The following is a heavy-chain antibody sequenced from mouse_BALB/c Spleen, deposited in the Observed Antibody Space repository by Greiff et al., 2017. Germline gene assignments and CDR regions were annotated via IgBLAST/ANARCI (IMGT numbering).Heavy chain of an antibody. CDR1: GFTFSSYA. CDR3: AREEYGNYRYFDY. D-gene: IGHD2-10*02. Sequence: EVKLVESGGGLVKPGGSLKLSCAASGFTFSSYAMSWVRQTPEKRLEWVASISSGGSTYYPDSVKGRFTISRDNARNILYLQMSSLRSEDTAMYYCAREEYGNYRYFDYWGQGTTLTVSS. CDR2: ISSGGST. J-gene: IGHJ2*01. V-gene: IGHV5-6-5*01.